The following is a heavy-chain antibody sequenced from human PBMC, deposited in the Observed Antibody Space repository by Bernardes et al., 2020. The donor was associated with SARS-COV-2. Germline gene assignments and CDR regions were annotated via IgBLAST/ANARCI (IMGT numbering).Heavy chain of an antibody. J-gene: IGHJ6*04. CDR3: AREYGATGTEHFYGMDV. V-gene: IGHV1-18*01. CDR2: IRPYNCHR. Sequence: ASVKVSCKASGNTFSSYGISWVRQAPGQGLEWMGWIRPYNCHRNYAQKFQGRLTLTTDTSTSTAYMELRSLTSDDTAVYHCAREYGATGTEHFYGMDVWGKGTTVTVSS. CDR1: GNTFSSYG. D-gene: IGHD1-1*01.